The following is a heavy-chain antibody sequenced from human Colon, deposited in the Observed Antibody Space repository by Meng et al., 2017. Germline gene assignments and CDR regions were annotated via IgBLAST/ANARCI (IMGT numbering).Heavy chain of an antibody. CDR3: AREMGRMRTTVTTFAY. J-gene: IGHJ4*02. CDR2: INPNSGGT. CDR1: GYTFTGYY. V-gene: IGHV1-2*06. Sequence: VQVVQSGAEVKKPGASVKVSCKASGYTFTGYYMHWVRQAPGQGLEWMGRINPNSGGTNYAQKFQGRVTMTRDTSISTAYMELSRLRSDDTAVYYCAREMGRMRTTVTTFAYWGQGTLVTVSS. D-gene: IGHD4-17*01.